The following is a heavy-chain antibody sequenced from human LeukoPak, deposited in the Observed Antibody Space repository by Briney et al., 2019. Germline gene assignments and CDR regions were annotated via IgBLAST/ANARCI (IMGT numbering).Heavy chain of an antibody. CDR1: GFAFSNAW. J-gene: IGHJ4*02. D-gene: IGHD3-10*01. Sequence: GGSLRLSCAASGFAFSNAWMSWVRQAPGKGLERVSAISGSGGSTYYADSVKGRFTISRDNSKNTLYLQMNSLRAEDTAVYYCAKALRGELFDYWGQGTLVTVSS. CDR2: ISGSGGST. CDR3: AKALRGELFDY. V-gene: IGHV3-23*01.